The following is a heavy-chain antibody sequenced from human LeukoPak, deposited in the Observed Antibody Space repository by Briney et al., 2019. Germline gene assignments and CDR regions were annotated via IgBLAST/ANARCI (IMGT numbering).Heavy chain of an antibody. D-gene: IGHD6-19*01. CDR3: ARDSSSGWYDYYYMDV. J-gene: IGHJ6*03. Sequence: SETLSLTCTVSGGSLSSYYLSWIRQPPGKGLEWIGYIYYSGSTNYNPSLKSRVTISVDTSKNQFSLKLSSVTAADTAVYYCARDSSSGWYDYYYMDVWGKGTTVTVSS. CDR1: GGSLSSYY. CDR2: IYYSGST. V-gene: IGHV4-59*01.